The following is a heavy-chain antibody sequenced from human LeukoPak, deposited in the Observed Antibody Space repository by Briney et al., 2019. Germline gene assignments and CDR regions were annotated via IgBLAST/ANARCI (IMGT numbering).Heavy chain of an antibody. Sequence: SETLSLTCAVSGCSISSGGYYWSWTRQPPGKGLEGIGYIYYSGSNYYIHSLKSRGTISVDTSKNQFSLKLSSVTAADTAVYYCARVMITFGGVTYFDYWGQGTLVTVSS. CDR3: ARVMITFGGVTYFDY. J-gene: IGHJ4*02. CDR2: IYYSGSN. CDR1: GCSISSGGYY. V-gene: IGHV4-30-4*07. D-gene: IGHD3-16*01.